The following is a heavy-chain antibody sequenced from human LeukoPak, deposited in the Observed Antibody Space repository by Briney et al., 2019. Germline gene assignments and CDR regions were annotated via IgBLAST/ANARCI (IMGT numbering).Heavy chain of an antibody. CDR3: ATSHDAKTAPNDL. CDR2: IYTSGST. J-gene: IGHJ5*02. CDR1: GGSISSYC. Sequence: ASETLSLTCTVSGGSISSYCWSRVRQPPGKGLEWIGYIYTSGSTDYNPSLKSRLTMSVDTSKNQLSMELRFLTAADTAVYYCATSHDAKTAPNDLWGQGTLVTVSS. V-gene: IGHV4-4*09. D-gene: IGHD2-8*01.